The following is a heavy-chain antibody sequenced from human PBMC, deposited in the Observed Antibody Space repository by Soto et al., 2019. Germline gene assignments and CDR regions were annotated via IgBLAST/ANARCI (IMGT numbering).Heavy chain of an antibody. CDR3: AKADGEQWLLPHLEN. D-gene: IGHD6-19*01. Sequence: EVQLLESGGDLARPGASLRLSCAASGFNFHKYAMSWVRQAPGEGLEWVSGISCCGGTASYADSVKGRFTIARDDSKNTLFLHMNSLRVEDTAEYYCAKADGEQWLLPHLENWGRGTLVTVS. CDR1: GFNFHKYA. J-gene: IGHJ4*02. CDR2: ISCCGGTA. V-gene: IGHV3-23*01.